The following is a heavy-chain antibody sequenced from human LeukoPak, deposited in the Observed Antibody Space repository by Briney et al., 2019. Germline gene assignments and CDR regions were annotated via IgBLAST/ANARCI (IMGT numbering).Heavy chain of an antibody. CDR1: GGSFSGYY. Sequence: SETLSLTCAVYGGSFSGYYWSWIRQPPGKGLEWIGEINHSGSTNYNPSLKSRVTISVDTSKNQFSLKLSSVTAADTAVYYCARRGPFLLWFGELPNWLDPWGQGTLVTVSS. V-gene: IGHV4-34*01. J-gene: IGHJ5*02. D-gene: IGHD3-10*01. CDR2: INHSGST. CDR3: ARRGPFLLWFGELPNWLDP.